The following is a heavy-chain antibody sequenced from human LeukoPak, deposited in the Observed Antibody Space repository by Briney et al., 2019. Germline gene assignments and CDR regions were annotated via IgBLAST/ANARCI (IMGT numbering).Heavy chain of an antibody. J-gene: IGHJ4*02. V-gene: IGHV3-48*01. Sequence: GGSLRLSCAVSGFPFRSYSMNWVRQAPGKGLEWISYISASGGNIFYLDAVRGRFTVSRDNAMNSLFLQMNRPRAEDTAIYYCVRVKGTYFDFWGQGTLVTVSS. CDR2: ISASGGNI. CDR1: GFPFRSYS. CDR3: VRVKGTYFDF. D-gene: IGHD1-1*01.